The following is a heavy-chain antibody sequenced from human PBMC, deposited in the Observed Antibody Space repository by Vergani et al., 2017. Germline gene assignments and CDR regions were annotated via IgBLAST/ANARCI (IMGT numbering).Heavy chain of an antibody. CDR3: ARSPHGYTYGGYISQFDP. D-gene: IGHD5-18*01. Sequence: EVQLVASGGGLVQRGGSLRLSCEASGFTFSNLWMTWVRQAPGKGLEWVANIKYDGSKKNYVDSVKGRFTISRDNAKNSLHLQMNNLRVEDTAVYFCARSPHGYTYGGYISQFDPWGQGTLVTVSS. CDR2: IKYDGSKK. J-gene: IGHJ5*02. CDR1: GFTFSNLW. V-gene: IGHV3-7*01.